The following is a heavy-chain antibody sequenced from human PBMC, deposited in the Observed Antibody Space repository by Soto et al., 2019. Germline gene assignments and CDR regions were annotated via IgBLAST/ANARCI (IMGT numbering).Heavy chain of an antibody. CDR3: ATGGYIFGGRLDY. CDR1: GYTLTTYG. J-gene: IGHJ4*02. CDR2: ISAYNGNT. D-gene: IGHD5-18*01. V-gene: IGHV1-18*01. Sequence: QVHVVQSGAEVKKPGAPVKVSCKASGYTLTTYGFTWVRQAPGQGLEWMGWISAYNGNTNYAQRFQGRVTMTIDTSTSTAYMELRSLRSDDTAVYSCATGGYIFGGRLDYWGQGTLVTVSS.